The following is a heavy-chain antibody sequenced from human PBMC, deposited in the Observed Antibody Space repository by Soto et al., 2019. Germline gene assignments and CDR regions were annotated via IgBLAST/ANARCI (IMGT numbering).Heavy chain of an antibody. Sequence: GGSLRLSCAASGFTFSSYSMNWVRQAPGKGLEWVSSISSSSSYIYYADSVKGRFTISRDNAKNSLYLQMNSLRAEDTAVYYCARDRSISPYYYYGMDVWGQGTMVTVSS. CDR1: GFTFSSYS. CDR2: ISSSSSYI. J-gene: IGHJ6*02. D-gene: IGHD3-10*01. V-gene: IGHV3-21*01. CDR3: ARDRSISPYYYYGMDV.